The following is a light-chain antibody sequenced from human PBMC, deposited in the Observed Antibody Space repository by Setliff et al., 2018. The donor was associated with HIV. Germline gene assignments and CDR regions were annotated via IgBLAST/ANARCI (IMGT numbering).Light chain of an antibody. CDR3: SSYAITNTLP. CDR1: SGDVGGYNY. Sequence: QSALAQPASVSGSPGQSITISCTGTSGDVGGYNYVSWYQQHPGKAPKLIIYEVRNRPSGVSNRFSGSKSGNTASLTISGLQAEDEADYYCSSYAITNTLPFGTGTKVT. V-gene: IGLV2-14*01. J-gene: IGLJ1*01. CDR2: EVR.